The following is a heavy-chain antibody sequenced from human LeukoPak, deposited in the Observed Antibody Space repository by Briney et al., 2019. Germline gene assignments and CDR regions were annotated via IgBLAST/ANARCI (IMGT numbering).Heavy chain of an antibody. CDR3: ARHTLGIAAAGKWFDP. Sequence: SEILSLTCTVSGGSISSSSYYWGWIRQPPGKGLEWIGSMYYSGRTHYNPSLKSRVTISVDTSKNQFSLKLSSVTAADTAVYYCARHTLGIAAAGKWFDPWGQGTLVTVSS. J-gene: IGHJ5*02. CDR2: MYYSGRT. CDR1: GGSISSSSYY. V-gene: IGHV4-39*01. D-gene: IGHD6-13*01.